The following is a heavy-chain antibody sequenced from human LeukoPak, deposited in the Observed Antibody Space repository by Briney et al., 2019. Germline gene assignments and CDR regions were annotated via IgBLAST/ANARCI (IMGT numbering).Heavy chain of an antibody. CDR1: GGSISSSSYY. J-gene: IGHJ3*01. V-gene: IGHV4-39*07. D-gene: IGHD3-16*02. Sequence: SETLSLTCTVSGGSISSSSYYWGWIRQPPGKGLEWIGSIYYSGSTYYNPSLKSRVTISVDTSKNQFSLKLSSVTAEDTAVYFCARRDNNDRYSGIDVFPFWGQGTMVTVSS. CDR3: ARRDNNDRYSGIDVFPF. CDR2: IYYSGST.